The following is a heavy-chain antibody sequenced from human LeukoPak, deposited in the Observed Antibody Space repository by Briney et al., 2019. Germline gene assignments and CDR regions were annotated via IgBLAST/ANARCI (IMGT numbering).Heavy chain of an antibody. V-gene: IGHV4-31*03. CDR1: GGSISSGGYY. J-gene: IGHJ4*02. CDR2: IYYSGST. Sequence: PSETLSLTCTVSGGSISSGGYYWTWIRQHPGKGLEWIGYIYYSGSTYYNPSLKSRVTISVDTSKNQFSLKLSSVTAADTAVYYCARQKTAMGNPFFDYWGQGTLVTVSS. CDR3: ARQKTAMGNPFFDY. D-gene: IGHD5-18*01.